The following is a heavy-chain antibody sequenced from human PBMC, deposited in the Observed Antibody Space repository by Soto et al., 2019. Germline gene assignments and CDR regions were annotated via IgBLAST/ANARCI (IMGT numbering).Heavy chain of an antibody. CDR2: IIPIFGTA. V-gene: IGHV1-69*13. Sequence: ASVKVSCKASGGTFSSYAISWVRQAPGQGLEWMGGIIPIFGTANYAQKFQGRVTITADESTSTAYMELSSLRSEDTAVYYCARALLNTDGLGPWGQGTLVTVSS. J-gene: IGHJ5*02. D-gene: IGHD2-21*01. CDR1: GGTFSSYA. CDR3: ARALLNTDGLGP.